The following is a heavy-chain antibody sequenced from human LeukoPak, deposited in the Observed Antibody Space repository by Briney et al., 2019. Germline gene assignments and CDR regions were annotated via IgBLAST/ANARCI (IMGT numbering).Heavy chain of an antibody. CDR2: ISSNGDNT. V-gene: IGHV3-64D*06. CDR3: VRGTGY. J-gene: IGHJ4*02. CDR1: GFTFSTYV. Sequence: GGSLRLSCSVSGFTFSTYVMHWVRQAPGKGLEYVSAISSNGDNTYYADSVKGRSTISRDNSKNTLYLQMSSLRADDTAVYYCVRGTGYWGQGTLVAVSS.